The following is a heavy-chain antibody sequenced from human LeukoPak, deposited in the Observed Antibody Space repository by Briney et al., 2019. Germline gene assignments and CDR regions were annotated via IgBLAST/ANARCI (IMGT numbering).Heavy chain of an antibody. J-gene: IGHJ4*02. CDR1: GGSISSSSYY. CDR3: QAGGYDFWSGYPYNFDY. D-gene: IGHD3-3*01. V-gene: IGHV4-39*01. CDR2: IYYSGST. Sequence: SETLSLTCTVSGGSISSSSYYWGWIRQPPGKGLEWIGSIYYSGSTYYNPSPKSRVTISVDTSKNQFSLKLSSVTAADTAVYYCQAGGYDFWSGYPYNFDYWGQGTLVTVSS.